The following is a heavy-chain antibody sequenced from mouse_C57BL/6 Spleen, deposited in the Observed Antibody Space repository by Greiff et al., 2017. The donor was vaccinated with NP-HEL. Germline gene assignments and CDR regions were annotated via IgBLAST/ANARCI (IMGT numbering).Heavy chain of an antibody. CDR3: ARRGLRPWFAY. V-gene: IGHV1-82*01. CDR2: IYPGDGDT. Sequence: QVQLKESGPELVKPGASVKISCKASGYAFSSSWMNWVKQRPGKGLEWIGRIYPGDGDTNYNGKFKGKATLTADKSSSTAYMQLSSLTSEDSAVYFCARRGLRPWFAYWGQGTLVTVSA. J-gene: IGHJ3*01. CDR1: GYAFSSSW. D-gene: IGHD3-2*02.